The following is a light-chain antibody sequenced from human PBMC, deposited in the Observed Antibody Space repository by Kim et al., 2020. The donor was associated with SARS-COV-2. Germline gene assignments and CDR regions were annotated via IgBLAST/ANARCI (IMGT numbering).Light chain of an antibody. Sequence: RSTSVGDRVTITCRASQSVSHWLAWYQQKPGKAPKVLIYETSKLKSGVPSRFSGSGFGTEFTLTISSLQPDDFATYYCQQYNTWYTFGQGTKLEI. CDR1: QSVSHW. CDR2: ETS. J-gene: IGKJ2*01. CDR3: QQYNTWYT. V-gene: IGKV1-5*03.